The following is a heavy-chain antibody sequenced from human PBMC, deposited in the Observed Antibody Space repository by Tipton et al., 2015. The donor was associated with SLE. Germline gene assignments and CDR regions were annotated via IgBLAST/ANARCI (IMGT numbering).Heavy chain of an antibody. CDR2: IYSGGSST. Sequence: SLRLSCAASGFTFSSYAMSWVRQAPGKGLEWVSVIYSGGSSTYYADSVKGRFTISRDNSKNTLYLQMNSLRAEDTAVYYCAKGLYDYITWGQGTLVTVSS. D-gene: IGHD3-16*01. CDR3: AKGLYDYIT. CDR1: GFTFSSYA. V-gene: IGHV3-23*03. J-gene: IGHJ5*02.